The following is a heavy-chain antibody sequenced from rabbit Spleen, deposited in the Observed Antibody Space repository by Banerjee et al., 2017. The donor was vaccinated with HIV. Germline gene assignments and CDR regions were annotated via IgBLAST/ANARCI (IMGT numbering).Heavy chain of an antibody. CDR3: ARDDGYDGYGTNL. D-gene: IGHD7-1*01. V-gene: IGHV1S40*01. CDR2: IYAGSSGST. Sequence: QSLEESGGDLVKPGASLTLTCTASGFSFSSSDYMCWVRQAPGKGLEWIACIYAGSSGSTYYASWAKGRFTISKTSSTTVTLQMTSLTAADTATYFCARDDGYDGYGTNLWGPGTLVTVS. CDR1: GFSFSSSDY. J-gene: IGHJ4*01.